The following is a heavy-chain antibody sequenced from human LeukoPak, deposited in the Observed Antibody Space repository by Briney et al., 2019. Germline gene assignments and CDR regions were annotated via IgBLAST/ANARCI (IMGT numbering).Heavy chain of an antibody. J-gene: IGHJ5*02. CDR2: IKQDGSEK. CDR3: AGGGS. V-gene: IGHV3-7*04. Sequence: GGSLRLFCVASGFTSKTYWLNWVRQAPGKGLEWVANIKQDGSEKYYVDSVKGRFTISTDIAKSSLYLQMNSLRAEDTAVYYCAGGGSWGQGTLVTVSS. CDR1: GFTSKTYW.